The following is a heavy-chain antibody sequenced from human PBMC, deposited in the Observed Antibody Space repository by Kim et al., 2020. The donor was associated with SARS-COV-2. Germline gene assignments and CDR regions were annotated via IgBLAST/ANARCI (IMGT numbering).Heavy chain of an antibody. J-gene: IGHJ4*02. Sequence: GGSLRLSCAASGFTFSSYAMSWVRQAPGKGLEWISGMSGNDSRTSYADPVKGRFTISRDNSKNMLYLQMNSLRAEDTAIYFCAKVALISIIRGVFDCWGQGTLVTVSS. CDR3: AKVALISIIRGVFDC. D-gene: IGHD3-10*01. CDR2: MSGNDSRT. V-gene: IGHV3-23*01. CDR1: GFTFSSYA.